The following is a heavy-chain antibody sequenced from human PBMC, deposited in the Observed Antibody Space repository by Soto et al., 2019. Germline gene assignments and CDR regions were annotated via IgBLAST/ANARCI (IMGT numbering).Heavy chain of an antibody. CDR2: ISSSSSYI. J-gene: IGHJ6*02. D-gene: IGHD3-3*01. V-gene: IGHV3-21*01. CDR3: ARDRDDFWSGYYSYYYGMDV. CDR1: GFTFSSYS. Sequence: GGSLRLSCAASGFTFSSYSMNWVRQAPGKGLEWVSSISSSSSYIYYADSVKGRFTISRDNSKNTLYLQMNSLRAEDTAVYYCARDRDDFWSGYYSYYYGMDVWGQGTTVTVSS.